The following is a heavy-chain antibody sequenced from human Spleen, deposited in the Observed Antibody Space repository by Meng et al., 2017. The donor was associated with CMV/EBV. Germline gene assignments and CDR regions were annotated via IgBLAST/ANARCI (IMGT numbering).Heavy chain of an antibody. D-gene: IGHD3-22*01. CDR3: AGGQYYYDSSGYYPGYYYGMDV. CDR1: GGTFSSYT. V-gene: IGHV1-69*02. Sequence: SVKVSCKASGGTFSSYTISWVRQAPGQGLEWMGRIIPILGIANYAQKFQGRVTITADKSTSTAYMELSSLRSEDTAVYYCAGGQYYYDSSGYYPGYYYGMDVWGQGTTVTVSS. J-gene: IGHJ6*02. CDR2: IIPILGIA.